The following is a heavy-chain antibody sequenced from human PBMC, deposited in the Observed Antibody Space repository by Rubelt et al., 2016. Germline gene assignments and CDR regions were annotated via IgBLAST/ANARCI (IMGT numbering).Heavy chain of an antibody. Sequence: EVQLVESGGGLVQPGGSLRLSCAASGFTVSSNYMTWVRQAPGKGLEWVSVIYIGGETYYADTVKGRFTISRDNSNNTLYLQRGSLRAEDTAVYYCALHYYPLKWGQGTLVTVSS. CDR1: GFTVSSNY. CDR2: IYIGGET. CDR3: ALHYYPLK. D-gene: IGHD3-10*01. V-gene: IGHV3-66*01. J-gene: IGHJ4*02.